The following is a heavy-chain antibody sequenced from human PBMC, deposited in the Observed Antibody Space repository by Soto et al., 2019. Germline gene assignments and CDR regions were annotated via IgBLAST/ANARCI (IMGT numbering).Heavy chain of an antibody. Sequence: QVQLVQSGAEVKKPGSSVKVSCKASGGTFSSYAISWVRQAPGQGLEWMGGIIPIFGTANYAQKFPGRDTITADEFTSTAYMELSSLRSEDTAVYYCAREVRYGDLLFDPCGQGTLVTVSS. CDR2: IIPIFGTA. D-gene: IGHD4-17*01. V-gene: IGHV1-69*01. CDR1: GGTFSSYA. J-gene: IGHJ5*02. CDR3: AREVRYGDLLFDP.